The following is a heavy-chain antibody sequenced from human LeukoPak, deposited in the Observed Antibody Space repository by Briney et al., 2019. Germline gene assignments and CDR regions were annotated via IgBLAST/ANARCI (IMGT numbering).Heavy chain of an antibody. Sequence: ASVKVSCKASGYTFTGYYMHWVRQAPGQGLEWMGWINPNSGGTNYAQKFQGRVTMTRDTSISTAYMELSRLRSDDTAVYYCARVDIVVVPAAISDIYYFDYWGQGTLVTVSS. CDR3: ARVDIVVVPAAISDIYYFDY. D-gene: IGHD2-2*03. V-gene: IGHV1-2*02. CDR1: GYTFTGYY. J-gene: IGHJ4*02. CDR2: INPNSGGT.